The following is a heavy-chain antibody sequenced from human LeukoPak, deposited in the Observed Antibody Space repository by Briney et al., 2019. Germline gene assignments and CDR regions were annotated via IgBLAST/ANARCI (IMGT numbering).Heavy chain of an antibody. V-gene: IGHV3-7*03. Sequence: GGSLRLSCAASGFMFSSNWMSWVRLAPGKGLEWVANIKEDGTETYYVDSVKGRFTISRDNAKNSLYLQMNSLRVEDTAVYYCAKGGGRPLDDAFDVWGQGTMVIVSS. CDR1: GFMFSSNW. CDR3: AKGGGRPLDDAFDV. CDR2: IKEDGTET. J-gene: IGHJ3*01.